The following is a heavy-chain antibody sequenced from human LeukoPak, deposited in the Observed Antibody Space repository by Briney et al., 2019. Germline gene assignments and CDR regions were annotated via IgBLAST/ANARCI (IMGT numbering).Heavy chain of an antibody. D-gene: IGHD6-13*01. CDR3: ARLASSSWPLYYYYGMDV. Sequence: GASVKVSCKASGYTFTSYDINWVRQATGQGLEWMGWMNPNNGNTGYAQKFQGRVTMTRSTSMSTAYMELSSLRSEDTAVYYCARLASSSWPLYYYYGMDVWGQGTTVTVSS. CDR1: GYTFTSYD. V-gene: IGHV1-8*01. J-gene: IGHJ6*02. CDR2: MNPNNGNT.